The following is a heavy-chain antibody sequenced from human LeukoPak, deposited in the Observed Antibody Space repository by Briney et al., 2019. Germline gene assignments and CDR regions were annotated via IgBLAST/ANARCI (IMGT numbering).Heavy chain of an antibody. CDR1: GFTFSNYD. J-gene: IGHJ4*02. CDR2: ISGSGGST. V-gene: IGHV3-23*01. D-gene: IGHD3-22*01. CDR3: AKGRYYDSSGPNYFDY. Sequence: GGSLRLSCAASGFTFSNYDMSWVRQAPGKGLEWVSAISGSGGSTYYADSVKGRFTISRDNSKNTLYLQMNSLRAEDTAVYYCAKGRYYDSSGPNYFDYWGQGSLVTVSS.